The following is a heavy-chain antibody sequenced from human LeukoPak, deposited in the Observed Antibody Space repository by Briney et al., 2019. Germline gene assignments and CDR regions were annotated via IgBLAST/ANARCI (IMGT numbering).Heavy chain of an antibody. CDR1: GVSISSGGYS. D-gene: IGHD3-3*01. V-gene: IGHV4-30-2*01. Sequence: SQTLSLTCAVSGVSISSGGYSWSWIRQPPGKGLEWLGYIYHSGSTYYNPALKSRVTISVDRFKNQFSLKLSSVNAADTAVYYCARAAKVRHYDFWSGYWNDAFDIWGQGTMVTVSS. CDR3: ARAAKVRHYDFWSGYWNDAFDI. CDR2: IYHSGST. J-gene: IGHJ3*02.